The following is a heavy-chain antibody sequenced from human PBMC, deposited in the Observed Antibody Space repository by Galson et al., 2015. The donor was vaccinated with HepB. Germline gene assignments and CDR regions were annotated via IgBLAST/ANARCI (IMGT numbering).Heavy chain of an antibody. Sequence: QSGAEVKKPGASVKVSCKASGYTFTSYGISWVRRAPGQGLEWMGRINPNSGGTNYAQKFQGRVTMTRDTSISTAYMELSRLRSDDTAVYYCARDQEDGYNFGYWGQGTLVTVSS. J-gene: IGHJ4*02. CDR1: GYTFTSYG. CDR2: INPNSGGT. D-gene: IGHD5-24*01. V-gene: IGHV1-2*06. CDR3: ARDQEDGYNFGY.